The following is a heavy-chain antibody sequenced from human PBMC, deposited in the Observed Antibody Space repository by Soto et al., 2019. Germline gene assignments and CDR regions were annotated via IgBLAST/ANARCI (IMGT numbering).Heavy chain of an antibody. CDR2: VYHHEGP. J-gene: IGHJ4*02. CDR3: ARVFYGATTGRSDLDS. CDR1: GDSVTTSHG. V-gene: IGHV4-4*02. Sequence: QVELQQSGPGLVKPSGTLSLTCAVYGDSVTTSHGWSWVRQTPGKGLEWIGEVYHHEGPTYSSSLKSRLTISVDKSNNLFSLRLTSVTAADAGIYYCARVFYGATTGRSDLDSWGQGTLVAVSS. D-gene: IGHD1-26*01.